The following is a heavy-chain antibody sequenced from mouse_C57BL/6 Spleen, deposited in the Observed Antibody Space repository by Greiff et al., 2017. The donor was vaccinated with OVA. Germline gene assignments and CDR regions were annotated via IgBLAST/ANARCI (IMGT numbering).Heavy chain of an antibody. CDR3: ARFGSWGTWFAY. Sequence: QVQLQQPGAELVRPGSSVKLSCKASGYTFTSYWMDWVKQRPGQGLEWIGNIYPSDSETHYNQKFKDKATLTVDKSSSTAYMQLSSLTSEDSAVYYCARFGSWGTWFAYWGQGTLVTVSA. J-gene: IGHJ3*01. V-gene: IGHV1-61*01. CDR2: IYPSDSET. D-gene: IGHD1-1*01. CDR1: GYTFTSYW.